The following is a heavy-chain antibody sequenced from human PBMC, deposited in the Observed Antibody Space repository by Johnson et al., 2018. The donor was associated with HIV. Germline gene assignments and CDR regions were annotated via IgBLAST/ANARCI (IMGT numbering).Heavy chain of an antibody. CDR1: GFAFSSYW. J-gene: IGHJ3*02. D-gene: IGHD1-26*01. CDR3: TRGPLTVGATIDALDI. Sequence: VQLVESGGGLIQPWGSLRLSCAASGFAFSSYWMNWVRQAPGKGLVWVSRINSDGSSTSYADSVKGRFTISRYNAENTLYLQMNSLRAEDTAVYFCTRGPLTVGATIDALDIWGHGTMVSVSS. V-gene: IGHV3-74*02. CDR2: INSDGSST.